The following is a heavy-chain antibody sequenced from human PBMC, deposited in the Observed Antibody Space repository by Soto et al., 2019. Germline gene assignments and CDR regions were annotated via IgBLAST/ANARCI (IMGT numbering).Heavy chain of an antibody. CDR1: GGSISGYY. CDR2: MYNTGST. D-gene: IGHD2-21*02. V-gene: IGHV4-59*01. J-gene: IGHJ6*02. CDR3: ARDLWGYCGTDCYPLDV. Sequence: SETLSLTCTVSGGSISGYYWSWIRQPPGKGLKWIGYMYNTGSTVYNPSYKGRVTISVDTSKNQISMKMNSVTSADTAVYYCARDLWGYCGTDCYPLDVWGQGTTVT.